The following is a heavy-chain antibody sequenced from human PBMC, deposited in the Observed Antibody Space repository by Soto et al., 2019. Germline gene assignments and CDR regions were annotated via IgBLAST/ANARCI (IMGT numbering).Heavy chain of an antibody. CDR2: ISYDGSNK. CDR3: ARGGYSSSSLNYYGMDV. Sequence: GGSLRLSCAASGFTFSSYAVHWVRQAPGKGLEWVAVISYDGSNKYYADSVKGRFTISRDNSKNTLYLQMNSLRAEDTAVYYCARGGYSSSSLNYYGMDVWGQGTTVTVSS. V-gene: IGHV3-30-3*01. CDR1: GFTFSSYA. J-gene: IGHJ6*02. D-gene: IGHD6-6*01.